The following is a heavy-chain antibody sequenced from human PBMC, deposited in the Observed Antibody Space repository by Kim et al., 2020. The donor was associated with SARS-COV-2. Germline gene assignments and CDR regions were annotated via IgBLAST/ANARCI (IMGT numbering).Heavy chain of an antibody. D-gene: IGHD6-13*01. CDR1: GFILSPYW. J-gene: IGHJ5*01. CDR3: AKIGLGLSDSNSWYRWFDS. CDR2: INQDGSET. Sequence: GVSLRLSCTASGFILSPYWMTWVRQAPGKGLEWVANINQDGSETHYADSLKGRCTISRDIAKNSLYLQMNSLGVEDTAVYYCAKIGLGLSDSNSWYRWFDSWGRGTLVTVSS. V-gene: IGHV3-7*01.